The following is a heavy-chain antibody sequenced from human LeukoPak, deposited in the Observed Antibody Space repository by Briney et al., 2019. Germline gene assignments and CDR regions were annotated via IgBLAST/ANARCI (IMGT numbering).Heavy chain of an antibody. CDR1: GFTFSDYA. Sequence: GGSLRPSCAASGFTFSDYAMHWVRQAPGKGLEWVAVVSHDGSNKYCADSVKGRFTISRDNSKKTLYLQMNSLRGEDTAVYYCAKDDYGMDVWGQGTTVTVSS. CDR3: AKDDYGMDV. V-gene: IGHV3-30*18. CDR2: VSHDGSNK. J-gene: IGHJ6*02.